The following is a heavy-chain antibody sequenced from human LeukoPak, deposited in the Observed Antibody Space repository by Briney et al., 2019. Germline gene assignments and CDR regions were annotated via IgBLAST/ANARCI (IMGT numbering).Heavy chain of an antibody. CDR1: GFTFSDYY. CDR3: ARDIPSSYSSGWYAGDNWFDP. CDR2: ISSSGSTI. V-gene: IGHV3-11*01. D-gene: IGHD6-19*01. Sequence: GGSLRLSCAASGFTFSDYYMSWIRQAPGKGLEWVSYISSSGSTIYYADSVKGRFTISRDNAKNSLYLQMNSLRAEDTAVYYCARDIPSSYSSGWYAGDNWFDPWGQGTLSPSPQ. J-gene: IGHJ5*02.